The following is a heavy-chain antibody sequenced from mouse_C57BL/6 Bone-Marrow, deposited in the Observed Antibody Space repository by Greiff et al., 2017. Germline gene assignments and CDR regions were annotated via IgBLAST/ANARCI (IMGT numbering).Heavy chain of an antibody. CDR3: ARGGDVSMDY. CDR2: INPSNGGT. J-gene: IGHJ4*01. V-gene: IGHV1-53*01. Sequence: QVQLQQPGPALVKPGASVKLSCKASGYTFTSYWMHWVKKRPGKGLERMGNINPSNGGTNNNEKVKRKATLTLYKSSSTAYMQLSSLTSEDSAVYYCARGGDVSMDYWGQGTSVTVSS. CDR1: GYTFTSYW. D-gene: IGHD3-3*01.